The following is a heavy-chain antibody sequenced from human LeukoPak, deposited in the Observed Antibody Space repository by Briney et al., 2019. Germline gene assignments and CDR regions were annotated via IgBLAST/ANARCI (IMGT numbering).Heavy chain of an antibody. V-gene: IGHV1-18*01. D-gene: IGHD5-12*01. J-gene: IGHJ4*02. CDR2: ISAYNDNT. Sequence: ASVKVSCKASGYTFTSYGISWVRQAPGQGLEWMGWISAYNDNTNYAQKLQGRVSMTTDTSTSTAYKELRSRRSDDTAVYYCARDGPLVATGYYFDYWGQGTLVTVSS. CDR1: GYTFTSYG. CDR3: ARDGPLVATGYYFDY.